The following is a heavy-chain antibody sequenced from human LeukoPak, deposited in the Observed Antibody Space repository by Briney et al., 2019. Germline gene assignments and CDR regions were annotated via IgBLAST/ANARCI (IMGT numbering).Heavy chain of an antibody. D-gene: IGHD6-6*01. Sequence: KSSETLSLTCTVSGGSITGGGYYWSWIRQPPGKGLEWIGYIYHSGSTYYNPSLKSRLSISVDTSKNQFSLKLSSVTAADTAVYYCSLWAARWGVDYWGQGTLVTVSS. CDR2: IYHSGST. J-gene: IGHJ4*02. V-gene: IGHV4-30-2*05. CDR1: GGSITGGGYY. CDR3: SLWAARWGVDY.